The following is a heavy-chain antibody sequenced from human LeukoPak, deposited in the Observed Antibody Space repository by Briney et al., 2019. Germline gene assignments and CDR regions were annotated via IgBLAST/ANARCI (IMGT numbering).Heavy chain of an antibody. Sequence: SETLSLTCAVYGGSFSGYYWSWIRQPPGKGLEWIGEINHSGSTNYNPSLKSRVTISVGTSKNQFSLKLSSVTAADTAVYYCARETNRRWLQYSASGPFDYWGQGTLVTVSS. CDR1: GGSFSGYY. V-gene: IGHV4-34*01. CDR3: ARETNRRWLQYSASGPFDY. J-gene: IGHJ4*02. D-gene: IGHD5-24*01. CDR2: INHSGST.